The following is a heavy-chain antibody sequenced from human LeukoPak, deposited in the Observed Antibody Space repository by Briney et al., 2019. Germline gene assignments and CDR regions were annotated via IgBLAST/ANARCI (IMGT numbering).Heavy chain of an antibody. D-gene: IGHD6-13*01. Sequence: KPSETLSLTCTVSGGSTSSYYWSWIRQPPGKGLEWIGYIYNSGSTNYNPSLKSRVTISVDTSKNQFSLKLSSVTAADTAVYYCARSLAYSSSWGVYFQHWGQGTLVTVSS. J-gene: IGHJ1*01. CDR2: IYNSGST. V-gene: IGHV4-59*01. CDR3: ARSLAYSSSWGVYFQH. CDR1: GGSTSSYY.